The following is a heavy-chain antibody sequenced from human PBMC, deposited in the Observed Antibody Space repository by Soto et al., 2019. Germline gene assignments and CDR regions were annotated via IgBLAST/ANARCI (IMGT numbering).Heavy chain of an antibody. D-gene: IGHD4-17*01. CDR1: GDSFTSYW. CDR3: AGLSYGDYDWYYGMDV. CDR2: IYPGDSDT. J-gene: IGHJ6*04. V-gene: IGHV5-51*01. Sequence: PGESRKISCKGSGDSFTSYWIGWVRQMPGKGLEWMGIIYPGDSDTRYSPSFQGQVTISADKSISTAYLQWSSLKASDTAMYYCAGLSYGDYDWYYGMDVWGKGTTVTVSS.